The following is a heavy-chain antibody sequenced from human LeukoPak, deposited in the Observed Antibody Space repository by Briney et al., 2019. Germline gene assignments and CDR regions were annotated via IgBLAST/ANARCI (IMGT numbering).Heavy chain of an antibody. CDR1: GYTFTSYA. CDR2: INAGNGNT. Sequence: ASVKVSCKASGYTFTSYAIHWVRQAPGQRLEWMGWINAGNGNTKYSQKFQGRVTITRDTSASTAYMELSSLTSEDTAVYYCARDRSSYGSGSYLRWLDPWGQGTLVTVSS. J-gene: IGHJ5*02. V-gene: IGHV1-3*01. CDR3: ARDRSSYGSGSYLRWLDP. D-gene: IGHD3-10*01.